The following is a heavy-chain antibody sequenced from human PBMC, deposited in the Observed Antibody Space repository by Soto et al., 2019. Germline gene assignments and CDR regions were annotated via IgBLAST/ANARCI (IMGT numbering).Heavy chain of an antibody. CDR2: IYYSGST. J-gene: IGHJ6*03. Sequence: SDTLFLTCAASGHSLSRYDFKCIRQPRGKGLAWNGYIYYSGSTNYNPSLKSRVTISVDTSKNQFSLKLSSVTAADTAVYYCARGLIAAAGTAPFYYYYYYMDVWGKGTTVTVSS. D-gene: IGHD6-13*01. CDR1: GHSLSRYD. V-gene: IGHV4-59*01. CDR3: ARGLIAAAGTAPFYYYYYYMDV.